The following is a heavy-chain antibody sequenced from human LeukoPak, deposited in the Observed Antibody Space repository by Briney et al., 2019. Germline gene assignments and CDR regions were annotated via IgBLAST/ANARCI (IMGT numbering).Heavy chain of an antibody. CDR2: ISSSSSYI. V-gene: IGHV3-21*01. Sequence: GGSLGLSCAASGFTFSSYSMNWVRQAPGKGLEWVSSISSSSSYIYYADSVKGRFTISRDNAKNSLYLQMNSLRAEDTAVYYCARDPHRYCSSTSCPSGVDYWGQGTLVTVSS. D-gene: IGHD2-2*01. CDR1: GFTFSSYS. CDR3: ARDPHRYCSSTSCPSGVDY. J-gene: IGHJ4*02.